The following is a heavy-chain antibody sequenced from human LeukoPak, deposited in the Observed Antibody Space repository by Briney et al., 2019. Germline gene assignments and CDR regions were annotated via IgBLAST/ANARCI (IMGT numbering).Heavy chain of an antibody. D-gene: IGHD3-3*01. J-gene: IGHJ4*02. CDR1: GGTFSSYA. CDR3: ASSSYYDFWSASYFDY. CDR2: IIPIFGTA. Sequence: SVKVSCKASGGTFSSYAISWVRQAPGQGLEWTGRIIPIFGTANYAQKFQGRVTITTDESTSTAYMELSSLRSEDTAVYYRASSSYYDFWSASYFDYWGQGTLVTVSS. V-gene: IGHV1-69*05.